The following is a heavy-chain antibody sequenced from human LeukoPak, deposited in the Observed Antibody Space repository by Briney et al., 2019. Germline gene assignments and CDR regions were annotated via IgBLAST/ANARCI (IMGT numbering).Heavy chain of an antibody. CDR1: GYTFTGYY. V-gene: IGHV1-2*02. D-gene: IGHD6-19*01. CDR3: ARHTVAGTSIDVY. Sequence: ASVKVSRKASGYTFTGYYMHWVRQAPGQGLEWMGWINPNSGGTNYAEKFQGRVTMTRDTSISTAYMELSRLRSADTAVYYCARHTVAGTSIDVYWGQGTLVTVSS. CDR2: INPNSGGT. J-gene: IGHJ4*02.